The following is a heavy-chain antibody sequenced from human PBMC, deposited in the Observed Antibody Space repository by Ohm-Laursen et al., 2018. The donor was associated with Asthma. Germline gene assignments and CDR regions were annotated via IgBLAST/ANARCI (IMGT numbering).Heavy chain of an antibody. V-gene: IGHV4-30-2*01. CDR3: ARDLGGYVDY. Sequence: SDTLSLTWAVSGGSISSGGYSWSWIRQPPGKGLEWIGYIYHSGSTYYNPSLKSRVTISVDRSKNQFSLKLSSVTAADTAVYYCARDLGGYVDYWGQGTLVTVSS. J-gene: IGHJ4*02. CDR2: IYHSGST. D-gene: IGHD3-22*01. CDR1: GGSISSGGYS.